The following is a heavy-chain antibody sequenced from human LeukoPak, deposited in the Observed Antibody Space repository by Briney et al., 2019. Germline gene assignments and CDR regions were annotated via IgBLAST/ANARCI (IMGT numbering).Heavy chain of an antibody. D-gene: IGHD3-10*02. CDR1: GGSISTYY. V-gene: IGHV4-59*01. J-gene: IGHJ4*02. Sequence: PSETLSLTCTVSGGSISTYYWSWIRQPQGKGLEWIAYIYYSGSTNYNPSLKRRVSISVDTSKNQFSLKLNSVTAADTAVYYCARVSRELMFFDYWGQGSLVTVSS. CDR2: IYYSGST. CDR3: ARVSRELMFFDY.